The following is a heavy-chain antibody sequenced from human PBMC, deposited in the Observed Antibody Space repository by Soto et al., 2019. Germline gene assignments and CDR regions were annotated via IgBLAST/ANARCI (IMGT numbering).Heavy chain of an antibody. D-gene: IGHD1-7*01. Sequence: SETLSLTCSVSGGSIRDYFCTWIRQSPGRGLEWIGYISSSGTVKYNSSLKSRVTISLDRSRNQFSLKLSSVTAADTAVYFCARDRKLELPGNYYYYGMDVWGQGTTVTVSS. J-gene: IGHJ6*02. CDR1: GGSIRDYF. CDR2: ISSSGTV. CDR3: ARDRKLELPGNYYYYGMDV. V-gene: IGHV4-59*01.